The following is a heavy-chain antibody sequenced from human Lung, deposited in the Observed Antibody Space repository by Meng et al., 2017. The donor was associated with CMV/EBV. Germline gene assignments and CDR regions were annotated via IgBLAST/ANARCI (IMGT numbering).Heavy chain of an antibody. CDR1: GFTFSAYA. Sequence: SCAASGFTFSAYAMNWVRQAPGKGLEWVTSISTTSTYIYYADSVKGRFTISRDNAQNSMYLQMNSLSAEDTGVYYCARSWDGMDVWGQGTTVTVSS. V-gene: IGHV3-21*01. D-gene: IGHD6-13*01. J-gene: IGHJ6*02. CDR3: ARSWDGMDV. CDR2: ISTTSTYI.